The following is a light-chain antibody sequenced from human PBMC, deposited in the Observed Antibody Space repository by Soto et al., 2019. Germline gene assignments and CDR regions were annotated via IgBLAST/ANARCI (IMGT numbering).Light chain of an antibody. CDR1: QSISTS. J-gene: IGKJ2*01. CDR3: QQTYSSPYT. CDR2: VAY. V-gene: IGKV1-39*01. Sequence: DLQMTQSPASLSASVGDRVTITCRASQSISTSLNWYQQKPGKAPRLLIYVAYSMQSGVPSRFSGSGSGTDFTLTISSLQPVDIATYYCQQTYSSPYTFGQGTKLQIK.